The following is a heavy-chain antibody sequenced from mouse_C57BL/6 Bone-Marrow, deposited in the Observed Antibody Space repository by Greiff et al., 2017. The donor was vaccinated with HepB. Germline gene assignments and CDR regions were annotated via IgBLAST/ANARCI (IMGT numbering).Heavy chain of an antibody. Sequence: EVKLQESGPGLVKPSQSLSLTCSVTGYSITSGYYWNWIRQFPGNKLEWMGYISYDGSNNYNPSLKNRISITRDTSKNQFFLKLNSVTTEDTATYYCAREGSGRGYWGQGTTLTVSS. J-gene: IGHJ2*01. V-gene: IGHV3-6*01. CDR3: AREGSGRGY. CDR2: ISYDGSN. CDR1: GYSITSGYY.